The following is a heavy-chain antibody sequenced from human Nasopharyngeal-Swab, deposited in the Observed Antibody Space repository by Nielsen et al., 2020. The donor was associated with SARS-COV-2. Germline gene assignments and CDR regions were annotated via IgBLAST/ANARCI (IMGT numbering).Heavy chain of an antibody. D-gene: IGHD2-21*02. CDR2: IYYSGST. V-gene: IGHV4-59*01. CDR3: ARCGGDCLKTPTLYYFDY. Sequence: WIRQPPGKGLEWIGYIYYSGSTNYNPSLKSRVTISVDTSKNQFSLKLSSVTAADTAVYHCARCGGDCLKTPTLYYFDYWGQGTLVTVSS. J-gene: IGHJ4*02.